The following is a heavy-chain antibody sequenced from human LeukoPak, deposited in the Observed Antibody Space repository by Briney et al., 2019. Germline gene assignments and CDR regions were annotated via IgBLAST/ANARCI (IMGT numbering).Heavy chain of an antibody. CDR3: ARYSLAAPDAFDI. J-gene: IGHJ3*02. Sequence: PSETLSLTCTVSGGSINSYYWSWIRQPPGKGLEWIGYIYYSGSTNYNPSLKSRVTISVDTSKNQFSLKLSSVTAADTAVYYCARYSLAAPDAFDIWGQGTMVTVSS. CDR1: GGSINSYY. V-gene: IGHV4-59*08. CDR2: IYYSGST. D-gene: IGHD6-13*01.